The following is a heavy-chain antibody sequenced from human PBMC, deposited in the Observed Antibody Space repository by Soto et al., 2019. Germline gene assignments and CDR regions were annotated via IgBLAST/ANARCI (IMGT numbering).Heavy chain of an antibody. CDR3: ARDRSGYSVTNWFDP. CDR2: IWYDGSNK. CDR1: GFTFSSYG. V-gene: IGHV3-33*01. J-gene: IGHJ5*02. D-gene: IGHD5-12*01. Sequence: QVQLVESGGGVVQPGRSLRLSCAASGFTFSSYGMHWVRQAPGKGLEWVAVIWYDGSNKYYADSVQGRFTISRDNSKTTLYLQMNSLRAEDTAVYYCARDRSGYSVTNWFDPWGQGTLVTVSS.